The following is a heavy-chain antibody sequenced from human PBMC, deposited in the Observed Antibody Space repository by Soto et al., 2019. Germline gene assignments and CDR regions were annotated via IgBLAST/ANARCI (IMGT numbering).Heavy chain of an antibody. CDR2: ISYDGSNK. Sequence: QVQLVESGGGVVQPGRSLRLSCAASGFTFSSYGMHWVRQAPGKGLEWVAVISYDGSNKYYADSVKGRFTISRDNSKNTLYLQMNSLRAEDTAVYYCANALYNWNYHVSFDYWGQGTLVTVSS. CDR3: ANALYNWNYHVSFDY. J-gene: IGHJ4*02. CDR1: GFTFSSYG. D-gene: IGHD1-1*01. V-gene: IGHV3-30*18.